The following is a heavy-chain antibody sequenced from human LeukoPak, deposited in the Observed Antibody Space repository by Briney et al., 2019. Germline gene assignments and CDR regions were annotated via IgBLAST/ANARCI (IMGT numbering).Heavy chain of an antibody. D-gene: IGHD4-17*01. Sequence: QPGGSLRLSCAASGFTFSSYEMHWVRQAPGKGLEWVADISSSGTTIYYADSVKGRFTISRDNAKNSLYLQMNSLRAEDTAVYYCARGGSTTTMTTDFDYWGQGTLVTVSS. V-gene: IGHV3-48*03. CDR1: GFTFSSYE. CDR2: ISSSGTTI. CDR3: ARGGSTTTMTTDFDY. J-gene: IGHJ4*02.